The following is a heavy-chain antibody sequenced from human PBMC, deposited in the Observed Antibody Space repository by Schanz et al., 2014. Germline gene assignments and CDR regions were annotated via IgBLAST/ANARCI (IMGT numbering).Heavy chain of an antibody. Sequence: QVQLVQSGAEVKEPGASVKVSCKASGYTFTSNGITWVRQAPGQGLEWMGWIIPGLDTANYAQKLQGRVTITADTSTSTAYMELSSLRSEDTAVYYCATCSGGTCHAKPVLDNWGQGTLVTVSS. D-gene: IGHD2-15*01. CDR1: GYTFTSNG. V-gene: IGHV1-69*10. CDR3: ATCSGGTCHAKPVLDN. CDR2: IIPGLDTA. J-gene: IGHJ4*02.